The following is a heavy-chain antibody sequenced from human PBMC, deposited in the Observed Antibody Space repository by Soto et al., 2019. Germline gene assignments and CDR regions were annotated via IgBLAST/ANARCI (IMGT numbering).Heavy chain of an antibody. CDR1: GYTFTGYY. V-gene: IGHV1-2*04. CDR2: INPNSGGT. Sequence: QVQLVQSGAEVNKPGASGKVSCKASGYTFTGYYMHLVRQAPGQGLEWMGWINPNSGGTNYAQKFQGWVTMTRDTSISTAYMELSRLRSDDTAVYYCARESMVANTSYYYGMDVLGQGTTVTVSS. J-gene: IGHJ6*02. D-gene: IGHD2-15*01. CDR3: ARESMVANTSYYYGMDV.